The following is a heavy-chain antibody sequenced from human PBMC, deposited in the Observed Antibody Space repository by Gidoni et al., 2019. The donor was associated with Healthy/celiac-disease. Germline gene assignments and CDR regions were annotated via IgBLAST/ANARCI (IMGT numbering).Heavy chain of an antibody. V-gene: IGHV5-51*01. CDR3: ASRRAGGVSGPLVGHAFDI. CDR2: IYPVDSDT. J-gene: IGHJ3*02. CDR1: GYSFTSYW. Sequence: EVQLVQSGAEVKKPGESLKISCKGSGYSFTSYWIGWVRQMPGKGLEWMGIIYPVDSDTRYSPSFQGHVTISADKSISTAYLQWSSLKASDTAMYYCASRRAGGVSGPLVGHAFDIWGQGTMVTVSS. D-gene: IGHD3-16*01.